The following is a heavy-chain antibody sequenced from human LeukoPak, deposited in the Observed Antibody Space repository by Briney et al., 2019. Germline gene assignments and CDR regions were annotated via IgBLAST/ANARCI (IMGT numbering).Heavy chain of an antibody. V-gene: IGHV3-23*01. CDR2: ISGSGRSL. J-gene: IGHJ4*02. Sequence: PGGSLRLSCAASGFNSNDYVMSWVRQAPGKGPEWVSSISGSGRSLYYADSIKGRFNISRDNSKHILYLQMDSLRAEDTAIYYCATEVVYWGQGALVTVSS. CDR1: GFNSNDYV. CDR3: ATEVVY.